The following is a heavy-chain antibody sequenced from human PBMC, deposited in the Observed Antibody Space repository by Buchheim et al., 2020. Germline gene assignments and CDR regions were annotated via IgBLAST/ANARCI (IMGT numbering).Heavy chain of an antibody. Sequence: EVQLLESGGGLVQPGGSLRLSCAASGFTFSSYAMSWVRQAPGQGLEWVSAISGSGGSTYYADSVKGRFTISRDNSKNTLYLQMNSLRAEDTAVYYCARDAIERSGSYYYYYGMDVWGQGTT. D-gene: IGHD1-26*01. J-gene: IGHJ6*02. CDR3: ARDAIERSGSYYYYYGMDV. V-gene: IGHV3-23*01. CDR1: GFTFSSYA. CDR2: ISGSGGST.